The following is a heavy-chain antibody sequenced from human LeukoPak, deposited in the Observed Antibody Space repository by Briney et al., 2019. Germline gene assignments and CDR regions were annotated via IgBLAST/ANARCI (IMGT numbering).Heavy chain of an antibody. D-gene: IGHD2-2*01. CDR2: ISYDGSNK. CDR3: RGTIVVVPAASYYYYYMDV. J-gene: IGHJ6*03. V-gene: IGHV3-30*04. Sequence: PGGSLRLSCAASGFTFSSYAMHWLRQAPGKGQEWVAVISYDGSNKYYADSGKGRFTIARDNSKNTLYLQMNSLRAEDTAVYYCRGTIVVVPAASYYYYYMDVWGKGTTVTVSS. CDR1: GFTFSSYA.